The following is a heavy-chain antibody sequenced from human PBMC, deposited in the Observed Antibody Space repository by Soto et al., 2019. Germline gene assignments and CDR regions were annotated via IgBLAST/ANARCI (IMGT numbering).Heavy chain of an antibody. Sequence: ASVKVSCKASGYTFTGYYMHWVRQAPGQGLEWMGWINPNSGGTNYAQKFQGWVTMTRDTSISTAYMELSRLRSDDTAVYYCARDTCSGGSCYLTFDPWGQGTLVTVSS. CDR3: ARDTCSGGSCYLTFDP. CDR1: GYTFTGYY. D-gene: IGHD2-15*01. CDR2: INPNSGGT. V-gene: IGHV1-2*04. J-gene: IGHJ5*02.